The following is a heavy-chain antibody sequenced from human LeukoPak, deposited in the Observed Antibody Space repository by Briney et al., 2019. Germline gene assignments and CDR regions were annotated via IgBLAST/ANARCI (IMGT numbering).Heavy chain of an antibody. Sequence: GRSLRLSCAASVFTFSSYGMHWVRQAPGKGLEWVAVISYDGSNKYYADSVKGRFTISRDNSKNTLYLQMNSLRAEDTAVYYCAKGGKVVAVPDWFDPWGQGTLVTVSS. J-gene: IGHJ5*02. D-gene: IGHD2-15*01. CDR3: AKGGKVVAVPDWFDP. V-gene: IGHV3-30*18. CDR1: VFTFSSYG. CDR2: ISYDGSNK.